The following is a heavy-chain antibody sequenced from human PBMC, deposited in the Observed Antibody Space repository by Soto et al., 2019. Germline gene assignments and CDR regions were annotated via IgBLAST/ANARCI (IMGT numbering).Heavy chain of an antibody. V-gene: IGHV3-23*01. CDR3: AKNSSASERDSPGW. Sequence: EVQLLESGGALVRPGGSLRLSCAASGFTFNNFAMNWVRQVPGKGLEWVAAISGTGGSTFYSDSLGGRFTISRDNSKNILFLQMKSLKAGDTAVYYCAKNSSASERDSPGWWGQGPRVTVSS. CDR1: GFTFNNFA. D-gene: IGHD2-21*01. CDR2: ISGTGGST. J-gene: IGHJ4*02.